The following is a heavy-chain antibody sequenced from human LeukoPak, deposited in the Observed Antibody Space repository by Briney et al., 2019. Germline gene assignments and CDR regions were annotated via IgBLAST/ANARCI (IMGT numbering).Heavy chain of an antibody. Sequence: GASVKVSCKASGYTFTSYGISWVRQAPGQGLEWMGWISAYNGNTNYAQKLQGRVTMTTDTSTSTAYMELSSLRSEDTAVYYCARCSSSGGSCQFDYWGQGTLVTVSS. V-gene: IGHV1-18*01. D-gene: IGHD2-15*01. CDR1: GYTFTSYG. CDR3: ARCSSSGGSCQFDY. CDR2: ISAYNGNT. J-gene: IGHJ4*02.